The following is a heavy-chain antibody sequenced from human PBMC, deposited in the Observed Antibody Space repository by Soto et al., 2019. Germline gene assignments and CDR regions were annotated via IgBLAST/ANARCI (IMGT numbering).Heavy chain of an antibody. V-gene: IGHV4-31*03. Sequence: QVQLQESGPGLVKPSQTLSLTCTVSGGSISSGGYYWSWIRQHPGKGLEWIGYIYYSGSTYYNPSLKGRVTISVDTSKTQFSLKLSSVTAADTAVYYCARSTPEDYGSWSWGQGTLVTVSS. CDR3: ARSTPEDYGSWS. CDR1: GGSISSGGYY. J-gene: IGHJ4*02. D-gene: IGHD3-10*01. CDR2: IYYSGST.